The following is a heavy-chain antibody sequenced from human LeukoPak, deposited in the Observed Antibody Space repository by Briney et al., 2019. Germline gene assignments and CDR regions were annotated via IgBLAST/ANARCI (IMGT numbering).Heavy chain of an antibody. CDR2: IKQDGSEK. V-gene: IGHV3-7*03. CDR1: GFTFSSYW. CDR3: AKSVQYYDSSGYS. D-gene: IGHD3-22*01. Sequence: GGSLRLSCAASGFTFSSYWMSWVRQAPGKGLEWVANIKQDGSEKYYVDSVKGRFTISRDNSKDTLYLQMNSLRAEDTAVYYCAKSVQYYDSSGYSWGQGTLVTVSS. J-gene: IGHJ5*02.